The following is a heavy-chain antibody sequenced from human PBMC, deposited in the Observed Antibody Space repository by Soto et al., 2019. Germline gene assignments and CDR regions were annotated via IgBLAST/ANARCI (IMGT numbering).Heavy chain of an antibody. CDR1: GGSVSSRSYY. CDR3: ARSFTEPYFFDF. CDR2: IYYSGST. Sequence: SETLSLTCTVSGGSVSSRSYYWSWIRQPPGKGLEWIGYIYYSGSTSYNPSLKSRVTISVDTSKNQFSLKVSSVTAADTAVYYCARSFTEPYFFDFWGQGTLVTVSS. V-gene: IGHV4-61*01. J-gene: IGHJ4*02.